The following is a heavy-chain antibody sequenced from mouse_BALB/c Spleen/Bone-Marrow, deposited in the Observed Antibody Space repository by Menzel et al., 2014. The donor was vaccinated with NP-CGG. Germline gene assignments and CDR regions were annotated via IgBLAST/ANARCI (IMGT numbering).Heavy chain of an antibody. V-gene: IGHV1-14*01. CDR2: INPYHDGT. CDR3: AITTRKANYYIIEY. J-gene: IGHJ4*01. CDR1: GYTFSRYV. D-gene: IGHD1-1*01. Sequence: QLKHSGPELVKPGASVKMSCKASGYTFSRYVMHWVKQKPGQGLEWVGYINPYHDGTKYSEKFQGKATLTSDKSSSPSYMELSSLTSEDSAVYYGAITTRKANYYIIEYWGQGTPVTISS.